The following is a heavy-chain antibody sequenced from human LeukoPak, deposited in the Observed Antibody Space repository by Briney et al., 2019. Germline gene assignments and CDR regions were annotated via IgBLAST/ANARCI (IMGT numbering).Heavy chain of an antibody. CDR1: GGSISGSSYY. CDR3: AILNWGSYFDY. CDR2: IYYSGST. V-gene: IGHV4-39*07. J-gene: IGHJ4*02. Sequence: SETLSLTCTVSGGSISGSSYYWGWIRQPPGKGLEWIGSIYYSGSTYYNPSLKSRVTISVDTSKNQFSLKLSSVTAADTAVYYCAILNWGSYFDYWGQGTLVTVSS. D-gene: IGHD7-27*01.